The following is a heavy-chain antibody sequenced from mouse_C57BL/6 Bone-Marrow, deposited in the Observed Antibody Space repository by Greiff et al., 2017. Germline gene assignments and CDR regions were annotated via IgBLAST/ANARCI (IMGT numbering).Heavy chain of an antibody. CDR2: IHPNSGST. D-gene: IGHD2-5*01. CDR1: GYTFTSYW. CDR3: ARGGAYYSNYVGY. Sequence: QVQLKQPGAELVKPGASVKLSCKASGYTFTSYWLHWVKQRPGQGLEWIGMIHPNSGSTNYNEKFKSKATLTVDKSSSTAYMQLSSLTSEDSAVYYCARGGAYYSNYVGYWGQGTTLTVSS. J-gene: IGHJ2*01. V-gene: IGHV1-64*01.